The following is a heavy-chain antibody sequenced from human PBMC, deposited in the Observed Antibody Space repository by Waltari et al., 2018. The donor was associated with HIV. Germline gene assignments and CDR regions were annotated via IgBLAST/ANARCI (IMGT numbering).Heavy chain of an antibody. CDR3: ARNSSGKGNRYFYYGLDV. Sequence: QVYLVQSGPEVKRPGASVKISCKAYGYTFINFDVHWVRQATGQGPEWLGWMNPNSGNTASPYIFEERVTMTRDVSTATAYMEMSGLTPEDTAIYYCARNSSGKGNRYFYYGLDVWGQGTPVTV. V-gene: IGHV1-8*02. CDR2: MNPNSGNT. CDR1: GYTFINFD. D-gene: IGHD3-22*01. J-gene: IGHJ6*02.